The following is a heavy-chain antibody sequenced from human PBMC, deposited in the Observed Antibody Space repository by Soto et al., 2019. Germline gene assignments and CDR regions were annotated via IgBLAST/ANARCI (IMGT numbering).Heavy chain of an antibody. CDR3: ARDERDSCSGGDCFYFDY. CDR1: GYTFTNYG. J-gene: IGHJ4*02. D-gene: IGHD2-21*02. V-gene: IGHV1-18*04. Sequence: QVQLVQSGGEVKKPGASVKVSCKASGYTFTNYGISWVRQAPGQGLEWLGWISTYNSNTNSAPRLQGRLTMTTDTSKSTDYMELRSLTSDDTAVYYCARDERDSCSGGDCFYFDYWGQGTLVSVSS. CDR2: ISTYNSNT.